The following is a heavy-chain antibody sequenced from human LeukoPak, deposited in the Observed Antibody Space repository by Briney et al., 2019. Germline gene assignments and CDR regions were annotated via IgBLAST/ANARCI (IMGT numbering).Heavy chain of an antibody. Sequence: PSETLSLTCTVSGGSISSYYWSWIRQPPGKGLEWIGYIYYSGNTNYNPSLKSRVTISVDTSKNQFSLKLSSVTAADTAVYYRARDPDYYYGMDVWGQGTTVTVSS. CDR3: ARDPDYYYGMDV. CDR2: IYYSGNT. V-gene: IGHV4-59*01. J-gene: IGHJ6*02. CDR1: GGSISSYY.